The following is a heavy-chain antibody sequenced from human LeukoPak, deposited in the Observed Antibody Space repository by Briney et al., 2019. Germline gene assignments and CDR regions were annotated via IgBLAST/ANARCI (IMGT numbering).Heavy chain of an antibody. CDR3: ASYYDTSGHYVDY. CDR2: IYGGSST. D-gene: IGHD3-22*01. CDR1: GFTVSTND. V-gene: IGHV3-66*01. J-gene: IGHJ4*02. Sequence: GGSLRLSCAASGFTVSTNDMTWVRQAPGGGLEWVSAIYGGSSTHYADSVKGRFIISRDNSKNTLYLQMNTLRAEDTAVYYCASYYDTSGHYVDYWGQGTLVTVSS.